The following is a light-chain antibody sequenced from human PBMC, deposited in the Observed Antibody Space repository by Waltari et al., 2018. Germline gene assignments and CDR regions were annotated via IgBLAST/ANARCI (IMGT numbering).Light chain of an antibody. Sequence: DIVMTQSPDSLAVSLGGRATINCKSSRSVLDTSKNKNFLAWYQLKPGQSPKLLIYWASTRESGVPDRFSASVSGTDFTLTISSLQAEDVAIYSCQQYYAAPYTFGHGTKVEIK. J-gene: IGKJ2*01. CDR2: WAS. CDR3: QQYYAAPYT. CDR1: RSVLDTSKNKNF. V-gene: IGKV4-1*01.